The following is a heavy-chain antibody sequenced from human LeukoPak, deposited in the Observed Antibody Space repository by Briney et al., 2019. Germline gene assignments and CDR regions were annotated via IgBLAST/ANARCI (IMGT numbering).Heavy chain of an antibody. Sequence: GGSLRLSCVASGFTFNNYSMNWVRQAPGKGLEWVSAISGSGGSTYYADSVKGRFTISRDNSKNTLYLQMNSLRAEDTAVYYCAKDMATRVYLFDYWGQGTLVTVSS. V-gene: IGHV3-23*01. CDR3: AKDMATRVYLFDY. J-gene: IGHJ4*02. CDR2: ISGSGGST. D-gene: IGHD5-24*01. CDR1: GFTFNNYS.